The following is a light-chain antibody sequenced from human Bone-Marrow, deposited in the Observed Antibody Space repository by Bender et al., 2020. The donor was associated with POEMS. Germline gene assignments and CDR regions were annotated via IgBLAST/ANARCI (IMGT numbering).Light chain of an antibody. Sequence: QSVLTQPHSASGTPGQTVTISCSGGSSDFVIEGIYWYQQVPGAAPKLLIYNTQQRPSGVPARFSGSKSGTSASLAISGLQSEDEADYYCGTWDDTLRVWLFGGGTKVTVL. J-gene: IGLJ3*02. CDR2: NTQ. CDR1: SSDFVIEG. CDR3: GTWDDTLRVWL. V-gene: IGLV1-47*02.